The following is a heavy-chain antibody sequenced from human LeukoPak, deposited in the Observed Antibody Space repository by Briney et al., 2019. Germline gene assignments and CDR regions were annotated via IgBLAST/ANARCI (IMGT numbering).Heavy chain of an antibody. J-gene: IGHJ3*02. CDR3: ARLDIAVAGLAFDI. CDR2: IYYSGST. Sequence: SETLSLTCTVSGGSISSYYWSWIRQPPGKGLEWIGYIYYSGSTNYNPSLKSRVTISVDTSKNQFSLKLSSVTAADTAVYYCARLDIAVAGLAFDIWGQGTMVTVSS. CDR1: GGSISSYY. D-gene: IGHD6-19*01. V-gene: IGHV4-59*08.